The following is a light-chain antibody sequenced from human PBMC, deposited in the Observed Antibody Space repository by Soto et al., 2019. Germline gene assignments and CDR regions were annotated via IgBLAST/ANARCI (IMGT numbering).Light chain of an antibody. CDR2: ATS. CDR3: QQYNHWPRMLS. V-gene: IGKV3-15*01. J-gene: IGKJ4*01. CDR1: QSLSSN. Sequence: EIVLTQSPATLYVSPGETATLSCRASQSLSSNVAWYQQRPRQAPRVLIYATSSRASDVPARFSGTGSGTEFTLTIASLQSEDFAIYYCQQYNHWPRMLSFGGGTKVELK.